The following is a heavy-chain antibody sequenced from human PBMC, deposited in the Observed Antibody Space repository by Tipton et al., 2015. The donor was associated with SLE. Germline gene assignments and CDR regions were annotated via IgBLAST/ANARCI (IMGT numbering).Heavy chain of an antibody. Sequence: TLSLTYAVYGGSFSGYYWSWIRQPPGKGLEWIGEINHSGSTNYNPSLKSRLTILVDTSKNQFSLKLSSVTAADTAAYYCARGKGRNWGWGWFDPWGQGILVTVSS. CDR3: ARGKGRNWGWGWFDP. V-gene: IGHV4-34*01. J-gene: IGHJ5*02. D-gene: IGHD7-27*01. CDR2: INHSGST. CDR1: GGSFSGYY.